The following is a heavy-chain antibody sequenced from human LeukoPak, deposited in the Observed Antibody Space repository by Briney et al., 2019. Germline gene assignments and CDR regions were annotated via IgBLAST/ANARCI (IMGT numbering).Heavy chain of an antibody. CDR2: IRYDGSNK. CDR3: AKDIKLRNNWFDP. CDR1: GFTFSSYG. J-gene: IGHJ5*02. V-gene: IGHV3-30*02. D-gene: IGHD1-7*01. Sequence: GGSLRLSCAASGFTFSSYGMHWVRQAPGKGLEWVVFIRYDGSNKYYADSVKGRFTISRDDSKNTLYLQMNSLRAEDTAVYYCAKDIKLRNNWFDPWGQGTLVTVSS.